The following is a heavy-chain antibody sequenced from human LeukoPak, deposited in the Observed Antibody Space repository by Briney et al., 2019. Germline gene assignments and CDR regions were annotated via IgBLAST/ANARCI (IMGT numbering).Heavy chain of an antibody. CDR1: GYTFTSYA. J-gene: IGHJ6*02. V-gene: IGHV1-3*01. CDR3: ALTEGDRYYYYGMGV. D-gene: IGHD2-21*02. Sequence: ASVKVSCKASGYTFTSYAMHWVRQAPGQRLEWMGWINAGNGNTKYSQKFRGRVTITRDTSASTAYMELSSLRSEDTAVYYCALTEGDRYYYYGMGVWGQGTTVTVSS. CDR2: INAGNGNT.